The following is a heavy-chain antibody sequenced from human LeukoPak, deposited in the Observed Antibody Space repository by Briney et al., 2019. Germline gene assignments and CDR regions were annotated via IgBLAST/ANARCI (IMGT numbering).Heavy chain of an antibody. D-gene: IGHD4-17*01. CDR2: IGSSGSTV. CDR1: GFSFSSYE. V-gene: IGHV3-48*03. Sequence: GGSLRLSCAASGFSFSSYEINWVRQAPGQGLEWVSYIGSSGSTVYYADSVKGRFTISRYNAKKSLYLQMNSLRDEDTAVYYCARDTLLYADSPDAFDMWGQGTMVTVSS. CDR3: ARDTLLYADSPDAFDM. J-gene: IGHJ3*02.